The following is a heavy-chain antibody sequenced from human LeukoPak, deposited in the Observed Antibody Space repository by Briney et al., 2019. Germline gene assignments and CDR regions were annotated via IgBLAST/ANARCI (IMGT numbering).Heavy chain of an antibody. V-gene: IGHV4-39*01. J-gene: IGHJ4*02. CDR3: ARRGIAARLLYYFDY. CDR2: IYYSGST. CDR1: GGSISSSSYY. Sequence: ETLSLTCTVSGGSISSSSYYWGWIRQPPGKGLEWIGSIYYSGSTYYNPSLKSRVTISVDTSKNQFSLKLSSVTAAGTAVYYCARRGIAARLLYYFDYWGQGTLVTVSS. D-gene: IGHD6-6*01.